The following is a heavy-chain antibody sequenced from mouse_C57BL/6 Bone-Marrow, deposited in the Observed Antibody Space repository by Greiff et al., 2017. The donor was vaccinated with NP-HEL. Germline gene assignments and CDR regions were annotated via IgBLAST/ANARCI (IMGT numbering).Heavy chain of an antibody. V-gene: IGHV14-1*01. CDR2: IDPEDGDT. Sequence: EVQLQQSGAELVRPGASVKLSCTASGFNIKDYYMHWVKQRPEQGLEWIGRIDPEDGDTEYAQKFQGKATMTADTSSNTAYLQLSSLTSEDTAVYYCTTSYYYGSSPFADWGQGTLVTVSA. J-gene: IGHJ3*01. D-gene: IGHD1-1*01. CDR3: TTSYYYGSSPFAD. CDR1: GFNIKDYY.